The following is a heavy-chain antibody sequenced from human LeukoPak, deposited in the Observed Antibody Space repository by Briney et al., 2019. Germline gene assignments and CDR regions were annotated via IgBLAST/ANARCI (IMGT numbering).Heavy chain of an antibody. CDR1: GGSIVSHY. J-gene: IGHJ5*02. CDR2: ILSSGST. Sequence: SETLSLTCTVSGGSIVSHYWNWIRQPAGRGLEWIGYILSSGSTHHNPSLTSRISLSVDTSKNQFSLKLSSVTAADTAVYYCARRVISEFSIDKGNWLDPWGQGTLVTVSS. CDR3: ARRVISEFSIDKGNWLDP. V-gene: IGHV4-4*09. D-gene: IGHD3-3*02.